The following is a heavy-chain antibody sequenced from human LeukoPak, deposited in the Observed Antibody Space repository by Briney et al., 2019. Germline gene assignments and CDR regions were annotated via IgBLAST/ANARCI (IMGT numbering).Heavy chain of an antibody. Sequence: GGSLRLSCAASGFTFSSYEMNWVRQAPGKGLEWVSYISSSGSTIYYADSVKGRFTISRDNAKNSLYLQMNSLRAEDTAVYYCARNSYSSSWSSWGQGTLVTVSS. J-gene: IGHJ4*02. CDR1: GFTFSSYE. CDR2: ISSSGSTI. CDR3: ARNSYSSSWSS. V-gene: IGHV3-48*03. D-gene: IGHD6-13*01.